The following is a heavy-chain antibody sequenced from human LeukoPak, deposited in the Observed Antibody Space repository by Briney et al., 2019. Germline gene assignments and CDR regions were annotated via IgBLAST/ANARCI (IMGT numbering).Heavy chain of an antibody. J-gene: IGHJ4*02. V-gene: IGHV3-23*01. CDR2: ISGSGGGT. Sequence: GGSLRLSCAVSGITLSNYGMSWVRQAPGKGLEWVAGISGSGGGTNYADSVKGRFTISRDNPKNTLYLQMNALRAEDTAVYFCAKRGVVIRVILVGFHKEAYYFDSWGQGALVTVSS. D-gene: IGHD3-10*01. CDR1: GITLSNYG. CDR3: AKRGVVIRVILVGFHKEAYYFDS.